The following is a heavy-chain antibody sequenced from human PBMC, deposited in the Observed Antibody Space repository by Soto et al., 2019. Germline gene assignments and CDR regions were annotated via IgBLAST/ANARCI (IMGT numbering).Heavy chain of an antibody. V-gene: IGHV3-21*01. J-gene: IGHJ4*02. D-gene: IGHD2-2*01. CDR3: ASVGYCSSTSCYLADY. CDR1: GFTFSSYS. Sequence: GGSLRLSCAASGFTFSSYSMNWVRQAPGKGLEWVSSISSSSSYIYYADSVKGRFTISRDNAKNSLYLQMNSLRAEDTAVYYCASVGYCSSTSCYLADYWGQGTLVTVSS. CDR2: ISSSSSYI.